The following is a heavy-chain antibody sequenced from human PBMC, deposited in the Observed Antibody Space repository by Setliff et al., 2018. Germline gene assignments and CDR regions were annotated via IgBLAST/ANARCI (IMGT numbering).Heavy chain of an antibody. J-gene: IGHJ5*02. D-gene: IGHD3-3*01. CDR3: ARGRGLEWLPESWFDP. V-gene: IGHV4-61*02. CDR2: IYTGGST. CDR1: GASINSGTYY. Sequence: PSETLSLTCSVSGASINSGTYYWSWFRQSAGKGLEWIGRIYTGGSTNYNPSLKSRVTISLDTSKNHFSLTLTSVTAADTAVYYCARGRGLEWLPESWFDPWGQGTLVTVSS.